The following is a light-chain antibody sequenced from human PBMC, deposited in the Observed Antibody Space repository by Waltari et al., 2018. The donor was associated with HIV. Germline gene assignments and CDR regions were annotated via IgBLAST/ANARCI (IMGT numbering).Light chain of an antibody. CDR3: QQYDDWPFA. V-gene: IGKV3-15*01. J-gene: IGKJ3*01. CDR2: GSS. CDR1: QSVSSN. Sequence: VMPQSPPTLSVSPGERATFSSRARQSVSSNLAWYQQKPGQATRLLIYGSSTRATDIPAGFSGGVAGTEFTLTSSSLESGDCRVCSSQQYDDWPFAFGPGTKVDMK.